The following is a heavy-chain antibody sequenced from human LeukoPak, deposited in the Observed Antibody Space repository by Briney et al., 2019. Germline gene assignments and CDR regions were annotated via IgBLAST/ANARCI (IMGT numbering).Heavy chain of an antibody. CDR2: IYHSGGT. CDR3: ARDSIAQSPIPAF. D-gene: IGHD3-3*02. V-gene: IGHV4-30-2*01. Sequence: SETLSLTCAVSGDSISRSGSSWSWIRQPPGKGLEWIGYIYHSGGTYYNPSLKSRVTISLDRSKNQFSLKLNSVTAADTAVYYCARDSIAQSPIPAFWGQGTLVSVSS. J-gene: IGHJ4*02. CDR1: GDSISRSGSS.